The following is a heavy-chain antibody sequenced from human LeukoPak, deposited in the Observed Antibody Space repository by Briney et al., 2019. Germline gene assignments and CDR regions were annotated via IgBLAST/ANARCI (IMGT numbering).Heavy chain of an antibody. CDR2: IYYSGST. D-gene: IGHD3-22*01. CDR1: GGSISSYY. J-gene: IGHJ4*02. V-gene: IGHV4-59*01. Sequence: SETLSLTCTVSGGSISSYYWSWIRQPPGKGLEWIGYIYYSGSTNYNPSLKSRVTISVDTSKNQFSLKLSSVTAADTAVYYCARDGDYYDSSGYYLKPGGPYFDYWGQGTLVTVSS. CDR3: ARDGDYYDSSGYYLKPGGPYFDY.